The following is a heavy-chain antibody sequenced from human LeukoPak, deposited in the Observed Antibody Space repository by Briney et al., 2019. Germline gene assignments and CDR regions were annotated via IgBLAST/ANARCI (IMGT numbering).Heavy chain of an antibody. V-gene: IGHV3-23*01. Sequence: GGSLRLSCVASGFTFKNYVMNWVRQAPGKGLEWLATIYGSGVSISYADSVKGRFTISKDNSNNTLYLQMNSLRAEDTAMYYCAKDLGWELPAEAYWGQGILVTVSS. CDR1: GFTFKNYV. D-gene: IGHD1-26*01. CDR2: IYGSGVSI. J-gene: IGHJ4*02. CDR3: AKDLGWELPAEAY.